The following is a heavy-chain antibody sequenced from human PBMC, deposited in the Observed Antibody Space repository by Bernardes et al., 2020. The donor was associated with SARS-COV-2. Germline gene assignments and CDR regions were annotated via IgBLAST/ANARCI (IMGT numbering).Heavy chain of an antibody. D-gene: IGHD3-3*01. CDR2: IYYSGIT. Sequence: SETLSLTCTVSGVSISSFGYYWIWLRQHPGKGLEWIGYIYYSGITYYNPSLKSRVTISVDTSKNQFSLKLSSVTAADTAVYYCARALRITIFGVVSNFDYWGQGTLVTVSS. CDR1: GVSISSFGYY. CDR3: ARALRITIFGVVSNFDY. J-gene: IGHJ4*02. V-gene: IGHV4-31*03.